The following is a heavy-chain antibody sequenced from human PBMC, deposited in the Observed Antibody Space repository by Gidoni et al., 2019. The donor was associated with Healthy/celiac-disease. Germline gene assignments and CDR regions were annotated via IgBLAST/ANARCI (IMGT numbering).Heavy chain of an antibody. J-gene: IGHJ3*02. V-gene: IGHV3-23*01. D-gene: IGHD3-22*01. CDR1: GFPFSSYA. CDR3: ASIAYYYDSSGEHAFDI. CDR2: ISGSGGST. Sequence: EVQLLESGGGLVQPGGSLRLSCAASGFPFSSYAMSWVRQAPGKGLEWVSAISGSGGSTYYADSVKGRFTISRDNSKNTLYLQMNSLRAEDTAVYYCASIAYYYDSSGEHAFDIWGQGTMVTVSS.